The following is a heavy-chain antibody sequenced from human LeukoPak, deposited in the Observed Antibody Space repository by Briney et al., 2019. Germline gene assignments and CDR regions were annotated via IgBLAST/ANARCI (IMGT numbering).Heavy chain of an antibody. CDR2: IYHSGST. CDR3: ARTSSSGLVGGYYFDY. J-gene: IGHJ4*02. V-gene: IGHV4-4*02. CDR1: GGSISSSNW. Sequence: SETLSLTCAVSGGSISSSNWWSWVRQPPGKGQEWIGEIYHSGSTNYNPSLKSRVTISVDTSKNQFSLKLSSVTAADTAVYYCARTSSSGLVGGYYFDYWGQGTLVTVSS. D-gene: IGHD6-19*01.